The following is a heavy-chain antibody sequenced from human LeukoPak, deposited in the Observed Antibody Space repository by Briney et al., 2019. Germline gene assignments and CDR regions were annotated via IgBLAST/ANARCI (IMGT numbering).Heavy chain of an antibody. CDR1: GFTFSNHW. V-gene: IGHV3-7*01. J-gene: IGHJ3*02. CDR3: ARKRDTFDI. Sequence: GGSLRLSCAASGFTFSNHWMSWVRQAPGKGLEWVANIKQDGSEKYYVDSVKGRFTISRDNAKNSLYLQMNSLRAEDTAVYYCARKRDTFDIWGQGTMVTVSS. CDR2: IKQDGSEK.